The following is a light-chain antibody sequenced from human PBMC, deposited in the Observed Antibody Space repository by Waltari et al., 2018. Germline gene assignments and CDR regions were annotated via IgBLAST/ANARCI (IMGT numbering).Light chain of an antibody. V-gene: IGLV2-14*03. CDR3: SSYTRSSRLV. J-gene: IGLJ3*02. CDR2: NVD. CDR1: SSSIGPNDS. Sequence: QSALTQPASVSGSPGQSITISCTGTSSSIGPNDSVSWYQQHPGKAPQLILFNVDKRPSGISDRFSASKSDNTASLTISGLQAEDEADYYCSSYTRSSRLVFGGGTKLAVL.